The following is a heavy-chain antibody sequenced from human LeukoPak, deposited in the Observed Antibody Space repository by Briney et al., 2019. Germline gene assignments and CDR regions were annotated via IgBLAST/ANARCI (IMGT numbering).Heavy chain of an antibody. CDR1: GGTFSSYA. D-gene: IGHD3-3*01. V-gene: IGHV1-69*05. Sequence: ASVKVSCKASGGTFSSYAISWVRQAPGQGLEWLGGIIPIFGTANYAQKFQGGVTITTDESTSTAYMELSSLRSEDTAVYYCARGRYYDFWSGPKHYYYYYMDVWGKGTTVTVSS. CDR2: IIPIFGTA. J-gene: IGHJ6*03. CDR3: ARGRYYDFWSGPKHYYYYYMDV.